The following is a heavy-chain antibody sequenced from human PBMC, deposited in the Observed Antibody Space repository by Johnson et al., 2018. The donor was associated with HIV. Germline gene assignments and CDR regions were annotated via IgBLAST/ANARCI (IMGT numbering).Heavy chain of an antibody. J-gene: IGHJ3*02. Sequence: QVQLVESGGGVVQPGGSLRLSCAASGFTFSSYGMHWVRQAPGKGLEWVANIKTDGSNKYYADSVKGRFTISRDNSKNTLYLQMNSLRAEDTAVYYCAKDHPVVAERTGAFDIWGQGTMVTVSS. CDR3: AKDHPVVAERTGAFDI. CDR2: IKTDGSNK. V-gene: IGHV3-30*02. CDR1: GFTFSSYG. D-gene: IGHD2-15*01.